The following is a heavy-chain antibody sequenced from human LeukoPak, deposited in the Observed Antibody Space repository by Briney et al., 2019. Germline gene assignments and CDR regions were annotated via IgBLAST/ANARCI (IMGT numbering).Heavy chain of an antibody. CDR3: SRENGAFSPFGY. CDR2: ISLTGLT. J-gene: IGHJ4*02. V-gene: IGHV4-4*02. CDR1: GGSISNTNW. D-gene: IGHD2-8*01. Sequence: KPSGTLSLTCGVSGGSISNTNWWSWVRQPPGQGLEWIGEISLTGLTHYNPSLESRVTVSLDKSKNQLSLNLTSVTAVDTAVYYCSRENGAFSPFGYWGQGILVTVLS.